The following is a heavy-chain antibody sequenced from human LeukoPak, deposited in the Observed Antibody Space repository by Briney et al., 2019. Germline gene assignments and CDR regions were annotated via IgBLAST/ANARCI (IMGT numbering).Heavy chain of an antibody. Sequence: ASVKVSCKASGGTFSSYAISWVRQAPGQGLEWMGGIIPIFGTASYAQKFQGRVTITADKSTSTAYMELSSLRSEDTAVYYCARVYGSGSYPYYFDYWGQGTLVTVSS. CDR3: ARVYGSGSYPYYFDY. J-gene: IGHJ4*02. CDR2: IIPIFGTA. V-gene: IGHV1-69*06. CDR1: GGTFSSYA. D-gene: IGHD3-10*01.